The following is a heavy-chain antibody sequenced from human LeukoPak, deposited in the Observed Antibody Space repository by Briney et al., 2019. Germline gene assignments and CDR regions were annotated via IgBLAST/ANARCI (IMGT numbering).Heavy chain of an antibody. V-gene: IGHV3-30*02. CDR3: AKDGSWSCTD. CDR1: GFTFSNSA. J-gene: IGHJ4*02. D-gene: IGHD2-8*02. Sequence: GGSLRLSCAASGFTFSNSAMHWVRQGPGKGLEWVSYIAHHGNNKYYADSVKGRFTISRDNSKRTLYLQMNSLRADDTAMYYCAKDGSWSCTDWGQGTLVTVSS. CDR2: IAHHGNNK.